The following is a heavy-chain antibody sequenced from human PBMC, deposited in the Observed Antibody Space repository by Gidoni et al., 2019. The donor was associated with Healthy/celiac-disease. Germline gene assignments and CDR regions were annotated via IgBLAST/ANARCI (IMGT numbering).Heavy chain of an antibody. D-gene: IGHD3-16*02. CDR2: INPSGGST. V-gene: IGHV1-46*01. CDR1: GYTFTSYY. CDR3: ARMGGIMITFGGVIDPFDY. Sequence: QVQLVQSGAEVKKPGASVKVSCKASGYTFTSYYMHWVRQAPGQGLEWMGIINPSGGSTSYAQKFQGRVTMTRDTSTSTVYMELSSLRSEDTAVYYCARMGGIMITFGGVIDPFDYWGQGTLVTVSS. J-gene: IGHJ4*02.